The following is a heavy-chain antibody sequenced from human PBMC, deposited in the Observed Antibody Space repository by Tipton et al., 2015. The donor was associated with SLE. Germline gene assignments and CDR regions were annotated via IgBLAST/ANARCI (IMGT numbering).Heavy chain of an antibody. V-gene: IGHV3-23*01. D-gene: IGHD3-10*01. CDR2: ISGGGVSP. J-gene: IGHJ4*02. CDR1: GFTFSNYA. CDR3: ATDPGRSGPDY. Sequence: GSLRLSCAAPGFTFSNYAMNWVRQTPGKGLEWVSRISGGGVSPYYADSVKGRFTISRDNSKSTMYLQMNSLRAEDTALYYCATDPGRSGPDYWGQGVVVAVSS.